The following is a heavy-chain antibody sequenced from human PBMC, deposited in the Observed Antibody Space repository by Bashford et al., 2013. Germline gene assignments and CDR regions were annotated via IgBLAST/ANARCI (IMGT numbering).Heavy chain of an antibody. CDR3: VRDLHCGGDCYPNSLYGMDV. V-gene: IGHV3-53*01. D-gene: IGHD2-21*01. Sequence: VRQAPGKGLEWVSVIYSGGSTYYADSVKGRFTISRDNSQNTLYLQMNSLRAEDTAVYYCVRDLHCGGDCYPNSLYGMDVWGPRDHGHRLL. J-gene: IGHJ6*01. CDR2: IYSGGST.